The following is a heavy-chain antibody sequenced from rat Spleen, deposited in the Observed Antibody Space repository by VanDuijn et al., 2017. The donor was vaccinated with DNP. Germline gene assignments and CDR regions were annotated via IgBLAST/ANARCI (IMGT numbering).Heavy chain of an antibody. J-gene: IGHJ3*01. Sequence: EVQLQESGPGLVKPSQSLSLTCSVTGYSITSNYWGWIRKFPGNKMEYIGHISYSGSTNYNPSLKSRFSITRDTSKNQFFLQLNSVTTEDTATYYCTIDRDGSYGVAYWGQGTLVTVSS. CDR2: ISYSGST. D-gene: IGHD1-12*02. CDR1: GYSITSNY. CDR3: TIDRDGSYGVAY. V-gene: IGHV3-1*01.